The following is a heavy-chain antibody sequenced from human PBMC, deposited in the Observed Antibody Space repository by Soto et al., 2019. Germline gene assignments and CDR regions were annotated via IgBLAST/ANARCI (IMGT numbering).Heavy chain of an antibody. CDR3: AKALYDFWSGMEYFDY. CDR2: ISYDGSNK. Sequence: QVQLVESGGGVVQPGRSLRLSCAASGFTFSSYGMHWVRQAPGKGLEWVAVISYDGSNKYYADSVKGRFTISRDNSKNTLYLQMNSLRAEDTAVYYCAKALYDFWSGMEYFDYWGQGTLVTVSS. V-gene: IGHV3-30*18. J-gene: IGHJ4*02. D-gene: IGHD3-3*01. CDR1: GFTFSSYG.